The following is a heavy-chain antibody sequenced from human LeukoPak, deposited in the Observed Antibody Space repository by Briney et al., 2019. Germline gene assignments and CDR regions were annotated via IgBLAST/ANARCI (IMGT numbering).Heavy chain of an antibody. CDR3: ARGRHPGPTWISEY. CDR2: MNPNSGNT. J-gene: IGHJ4*02. D-gene: IGHD5-12*01. CDR1: GYTFTSYD. V-gene: IGHV1-8*01. Sequence: ASVKVSCKASGYTFTSYDICWVRHTPGQGLEWMGWMNPNSGNTGYAQKFQSRVTMTRNTSISTAYMELSSLTSEDTAVYYCARGRHPGPTWISEYWGQGTLVTVSS.